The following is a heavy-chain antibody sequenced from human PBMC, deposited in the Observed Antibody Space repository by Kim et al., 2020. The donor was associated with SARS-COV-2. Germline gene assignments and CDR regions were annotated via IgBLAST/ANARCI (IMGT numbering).Heavy chain of an antibody. CDR3: AKAHYGDLYYFDY. Sequence: YADSVKGRFTISRDNSKNTLYLQMNSLRAEDTAVYYCAKAHYGDLYYFDYWGQGTLGTVSS. V-gene: IGHV3-23*01. D-gene: IGHD4-17*01. J-gene: IGHJ4*02.